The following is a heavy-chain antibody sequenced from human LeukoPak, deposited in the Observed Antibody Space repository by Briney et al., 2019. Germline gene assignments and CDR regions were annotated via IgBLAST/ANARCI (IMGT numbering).Heavy chain of an antibody. CDR2: ISSGGNNM. CDR1: GFNFSTYE. CDR3: ARDRLGGGHDDFDD. D-gene: IGHD5-12*01. J-gene: IGHJ4*02. Sequence: PGGSLRLSCAASGFNFSTYEMNWVRQTPGKGLEWLSYISSGGNNMYYGDSVKGRFTISRDNAKNSLYLQLNSLRAEDTAVYYCARDRLGGGHDDFDDWGLGTLVTVSS. V-gene: IGHV3-48*03.